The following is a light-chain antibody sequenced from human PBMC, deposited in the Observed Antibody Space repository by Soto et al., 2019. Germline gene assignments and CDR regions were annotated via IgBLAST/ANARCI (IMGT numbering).Light chain of an antibody. J-gene: IGKJ5*01. V-gene: IGKV3-11*01. Sequence: EIVLTQSPATLSLSPGERATLSCRTSQSVSSYFAWYQQKPGRAPRLLIYDASNRATGIPARFIGSGSGTDFTLTISSLEPEDFAVYYCQQRRNWPITFGQGTRWRL. CDR2: DAS. CDR3: QQRRNWPIT. CDR1: QSVSSY.